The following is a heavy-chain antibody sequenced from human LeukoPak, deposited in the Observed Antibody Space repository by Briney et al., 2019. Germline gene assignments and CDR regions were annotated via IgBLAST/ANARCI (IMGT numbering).Heavy chain of an antibody. Sequence: PSQTLSLTRTVSGGSLCSVDYYWSWTRQPPGKGLEWIGYIYYSGSPYYNPSPKSRVTISVDTSKNQFSLKLSSVTAADTAVYYCAGKYQLLRGFDYWGQGTLVTVSS. V-gene: IGHV4-30-4*01. D-gene: IGHD2-2*01. CDR1: GGSLCSVDYY. J-gene: IGHJ4*02. CDR2: IYYSGSP. CDR3: AGKYQLLRGFDY.